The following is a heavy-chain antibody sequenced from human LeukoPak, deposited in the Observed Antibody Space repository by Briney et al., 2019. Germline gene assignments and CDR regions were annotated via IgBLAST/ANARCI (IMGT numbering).Heavy chain of an antibody. D-gene: IGHD6-19*01. Sequence: GGSLRLSCAASGFTFSSYSMNWVRQAPGKGLEWVSSISSISSYIYYADSVKGRFTISRYNAKNALYLKMNRLREEDTAVYYCASMSSPPSHFDYWGQGTLVTVSS. CDR3: ASMSSPPSHFDY. V-gene: IGHV3-21*01. J-gene: IGHJ4*02. CDR1: GFTFSSYS. CDR2: ISSISSYI.